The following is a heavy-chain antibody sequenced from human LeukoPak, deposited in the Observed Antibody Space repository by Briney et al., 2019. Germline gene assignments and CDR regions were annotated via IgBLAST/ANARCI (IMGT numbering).Heavy chain of an antibody. Sequence: SETLSLTCTVSGGSISGGYWSWIRQPPGRGLEWIGYVYTSGSTNYNPSLKSRVTISVDTSKNQFSLKLSSVTAADTAVYYCARLAGSSSSDYWGQGTLVTVSS. CDR1: GGSISGGY. D-gene: IGHD6-6*01. J-gene: IGHJ4*02. CDR3: ARLAGSSSSDY. V-gene: IGHV4-4*09. CDR2: VYTSGST.